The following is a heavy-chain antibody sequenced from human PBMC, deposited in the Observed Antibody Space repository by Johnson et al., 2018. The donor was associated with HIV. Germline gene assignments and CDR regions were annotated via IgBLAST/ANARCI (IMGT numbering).Heavy chain of an antibody. Sequence: QMLLVESGGGVVRPGGSLRLSCAASGFTFDDFAMSWIRQAPGKGLEWVSYISSGGGSGYYAVSIKGRFTISRDNAKNSLYLQMNSLRAEDTAVYYCAREGGVTMVDGFDIWGKGTMVTVSS. V-gene: IGHV3-11*01. J-gene: IGHJ3*02. D-gene: IGHD3-10*01. CDR1: GFTFDDFA. CDR3: AREGGVTMVDGFDI. CDR2: ISSGGGSG.